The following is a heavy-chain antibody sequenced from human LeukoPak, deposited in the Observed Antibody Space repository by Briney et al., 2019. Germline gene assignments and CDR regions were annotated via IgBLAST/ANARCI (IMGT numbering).Heavy chain of an antibody. J-gene: IGHJ4*02. CDR2: IIPIFGTA. CDR1: GGTFSSYA. D-gene: IGHD2-21*02. CDR3: ARGVTSKPLDY. V-gene: IGHV1-69*05. Sequence: SVKVPCKASGGTFSSYAISWVRQAPGQGLEWMGRIIPIFGTANYAQKFQGRVTITTDESTSTAYMELSSLRSEDTAVYYCARGVTSKPLDYWGQGTLVTVSS.